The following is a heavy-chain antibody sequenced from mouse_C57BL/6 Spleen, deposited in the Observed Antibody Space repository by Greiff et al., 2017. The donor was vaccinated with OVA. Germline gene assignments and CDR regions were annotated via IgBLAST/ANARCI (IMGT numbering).Heavy chain of an antibody. V-gene: IGHV1-76*01. CDR2: IYPGSGNT. J-gene: IGHJ4*01. Sequence: VQLQQSGAELVRPGASVKLSCKASGYTFTDYYINWVKQRPGQGLEWIARIYPGSGNTYYNEKFKGKATLTAEKSSSTAYLQLSSLTSEDSAVYVCARGGGLDYWGQGTSVTVSS. CDR3: ARGGGLDY. CDR1: GYTFTDYY.